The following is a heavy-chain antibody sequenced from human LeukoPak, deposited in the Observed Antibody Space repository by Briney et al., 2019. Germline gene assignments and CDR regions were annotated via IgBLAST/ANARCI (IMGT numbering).Heavy chain of an antibody. CDR1: GYTFRSYA. J-gene: IGHJ4*02. CDR2: ISGRGGST. CDR3: AKVARLYCSDRSCYSDY. D-gene: IGHD2-15*01. Sequence: PGGSLRLFCAACGYTFRSYAVSGVRRAPGKGREGVSDISGRGGSTYYADSVKGRFTISRDNSKNALYVQMKSLRGEDAGGYYCAKVARLYCSDRSCYSDYWGQGTLVTVSS. V-gene: IGHV3-23*01.